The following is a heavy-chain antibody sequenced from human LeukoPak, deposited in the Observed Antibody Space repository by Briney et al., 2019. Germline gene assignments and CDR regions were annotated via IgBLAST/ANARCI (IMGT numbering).Heavy chain of an antibody. Sequence: ASVKVSCKTSGYSFTSYYIHRVRQAPGQGLEWMGIINPSGGSTTYAQKFQGRLTMASDTSTSTVYMELSSLRSEDTAMYYCARSSAYYNEADIWGQGTMVTVSS. CDR3: ARSSAYYNEADI. D-gene: IGHD1-26*01. CDR2: INPSGGST. CDR1: GYSFTSYY. V-gene: IGHV1-46*01. J-gene: IGHJ3*02.